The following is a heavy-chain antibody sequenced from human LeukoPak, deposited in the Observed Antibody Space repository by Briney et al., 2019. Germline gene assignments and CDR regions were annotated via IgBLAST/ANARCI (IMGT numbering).Heavy chain of an antibody. V-gene: IGHV3-30-3*01. D-gene: IGHD3-22*01. CDR1: GFTFSSYA. CDR3: ARDPAPGGNMIVVIIDY. J-gene: IGHJ4*02. Sequence: PGGSLRLSCAASGFTFSSYAMQGVRQAPGKGREGVAVISYDGSNKYYADSVKGRFTSSRDNSKNTLYLQMNSLRAEDTAVYYCARDPAPGGNMIVVIIDYWGQGTPVTVSS. CDR2: ISYDGSNK.